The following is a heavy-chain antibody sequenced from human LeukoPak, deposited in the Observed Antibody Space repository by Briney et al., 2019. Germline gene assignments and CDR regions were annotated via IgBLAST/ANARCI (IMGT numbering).Heavy chain of an antibody. CDR1: GFTFSSYG. J-gene: IGHJ4*02. Sequence: PGGSLRLSCAASGFTFSSYGMHWVRQAPGKGLEWVAVISYDGSNKYYADSVKGRFTISRDNSKNTLYLQMNSLRAEDTAVYYCAKGAYVVRGAVGYWGQGTLVTVSS. D-gene: IGHD3-10*01. CDR3: AKGAYVVRGAVGY. V-gene: IGHV3-30*18. CDR2: ISYDGSNK.